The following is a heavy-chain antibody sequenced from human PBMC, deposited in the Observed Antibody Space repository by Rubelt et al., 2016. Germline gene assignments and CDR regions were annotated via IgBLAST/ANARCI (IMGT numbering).Heavy chain of an antibody. CDR1: GYTFNSYR. Sequence: GSLRLSCIASGYTFNSYRMNWVRQPPGKGLEWIGSINYSGSTYYNPSLKNRVTISVDTSKNQFSLKLTSVTAADTAVYYCARDPRYHGSGSPFDYWGQGTLVTVSS. CDR3: ARDPRYHGSGSPFDY. V-gene: IGHV4-39*07. CDR2: INYSGST. D-gene: IGHD3-10*01. J-gene: IGHJ4*02.